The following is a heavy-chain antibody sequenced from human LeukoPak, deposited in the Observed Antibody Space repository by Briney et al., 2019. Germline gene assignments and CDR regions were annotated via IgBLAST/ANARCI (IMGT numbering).Heavy chain of an antibody. CDR1: GGTFSSYA. Sequence: SVKVSCKASGGTFSSYAISWVRQAPGQGLEWMGGIIPIFGTANYAQKFQGRVTITADKSTSTAYMELSSLRSEDTAVYYCARVKSYYYDTSDKDAFDIWGQGTMVTVSS. CDR2: IIPIFGTA. J-gene: IGHJ3*02. CDR3: ARVKSYYYDTSDKDAFDI. V-gene: IGHV1-69*06. D-gene: IGHD3-22*01.